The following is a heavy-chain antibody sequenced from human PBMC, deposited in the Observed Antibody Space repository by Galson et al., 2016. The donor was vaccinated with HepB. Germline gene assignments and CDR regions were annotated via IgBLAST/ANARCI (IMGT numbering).Heavy chain of an antibody. CDR3: AVWSPHLSESSGS. J-gene: IGHJ5*02. CDR2: INPISGTT. V-gene: IGHV1-69*06. Sequence: SVKVSCKASGGTFSKCPVAWVRQAPGQGLEWMGGINPISGTTKYAQKFQGRVTITADKSTSTAYMEVNNLRSEDTAVYYCAVWSPHLSESSGSWGQGARVTVSS. CDR1: GGTFSKCP. D-gene: IGHD3-22*01.